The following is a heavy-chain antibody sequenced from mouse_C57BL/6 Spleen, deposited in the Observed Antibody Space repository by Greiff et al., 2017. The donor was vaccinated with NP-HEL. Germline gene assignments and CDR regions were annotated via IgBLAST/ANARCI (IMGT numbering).Heavy chain of an antibody. CDR2: INPNNGGT. CDR1: GYTFTDYY. CDR3: ATHGPWYFDV. Sequence: EVQLQQSGPELVKPGASVKISCKASGYTFTDYYMNWVKQSHGKGLEWIGDINPNNGGTSYNQKFKGKATLTVDKSSSTAYMELRSLTSEDSAVYYCATHGPWYFDVWGTGTTVTVSS. J-gene: IGHJ1*03. V-gene: IGHV1-26*01.